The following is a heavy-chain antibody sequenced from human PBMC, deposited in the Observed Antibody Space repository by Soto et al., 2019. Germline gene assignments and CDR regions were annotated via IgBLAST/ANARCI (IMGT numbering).Heavy chain of an antibody. Sequence: EVQLVESGGGLVQPGGSLRLSCAASGFTFSSYWMHWVRQAPGKGLVWVSPINSDGSSTSYADSVKGRFTISRDNAKNTLYLQMNSLRAEDTAVHYCARDARFYGDYSSGNFDYWGQGTLVTVSS. D-gene: IGHD4-17*01. CDR1: GFTFSSYW. V-gene: IGHV3-74*01. CDR2: INSDGSST. CDR3: ARDARFYGDYSSGNFDY. J-gene: IGHJ4*02.